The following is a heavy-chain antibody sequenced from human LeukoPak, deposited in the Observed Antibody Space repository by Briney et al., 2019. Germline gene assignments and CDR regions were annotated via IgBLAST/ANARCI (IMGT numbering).Heavy chain of an antibody. Sequence: ASVKVSCKAFGYTFTSYGISWVRQAPGQGLEWMGWISAYNGNTNYAQKLQGRVTMTTDTSTSTAYMELRSLRSDDTAVYYCAREFARSGSYRFDYWGQGTLVTVSS. CDR3: AREFARSGSYRFDY. D-gene: IGHD1-26*01. CDR1: GYTFTSYG. J-gene: IGHJ4*02. CDR2: ISAYNGNT. V-gene: IGHV1-18*01.